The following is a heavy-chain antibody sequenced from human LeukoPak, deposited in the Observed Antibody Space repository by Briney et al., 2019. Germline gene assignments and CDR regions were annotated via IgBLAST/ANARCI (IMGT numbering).Heavy chain of an antibody. J-gene: IGHJ3*02. Sequence: SETLSLTCSVSGGSISNLYLSWIRQPAGKGLEWIGRIYVSGRIDYNPSLKSRVTISVDTSKNQFSLKLSSVTAADTAVYYCASSSTLTTYAFDIWGQGTMVTVSS. V-gene: IGHV4-4*07. CDR1: GGSISNLY. CDR3: ASSSTLTTYAFDI. D-gene: IGHD4-11*01. CDR2: IYVSGRI.